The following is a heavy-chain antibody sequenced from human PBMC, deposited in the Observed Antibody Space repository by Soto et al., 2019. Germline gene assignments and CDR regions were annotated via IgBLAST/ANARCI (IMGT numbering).Heavy chain of an antibody. CDR1: GFAFNDSA. CDR3: TNKFV. Sequence: DVQVVQSGGGLVQPGGSLKLSCAASGFAFNDSAMHWVRQASGKGLEWVARVRSKTNNYATAYPVSVRGRFTVSRDDSMGTTYLQMNSLKTEDTAMYYCTNKFVWGQGVLFTVSS. V-gene: IGHV3-73*01. D-gene: IGHD3-10*01. CDR2: VRSKTNNYAT. J-gene: IGHJ4*02.